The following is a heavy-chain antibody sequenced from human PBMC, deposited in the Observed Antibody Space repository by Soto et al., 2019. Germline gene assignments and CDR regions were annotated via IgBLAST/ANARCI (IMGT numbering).Heavy chain of an antibody. CDR3: ARGGGGHSSTVTTPVFRYYYYYMDV. J-gene: IGHJ6*03. Sequence: ASVKVSCKASGYTFTSYDINWVRQATGQGLEWMGWMNPNSGNTGYAQKFQGRVTMTRNTSISTAYMELSSLRSEDTAVYYCARGGGGHSSTVTTPVFRYYYYYMDVWGKGTTVTVSS. CDR1: GYTFTSYD. V-gene: IGHV1-8*01. CDR2: MNPNSGNT. D-gene: IGHD4-17*01.